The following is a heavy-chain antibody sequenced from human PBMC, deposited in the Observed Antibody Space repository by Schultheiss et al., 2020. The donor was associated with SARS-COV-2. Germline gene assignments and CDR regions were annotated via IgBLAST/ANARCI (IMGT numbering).Heavy chain of an antibody. Sequence: GGSLRLSCAASGFTFSSYDMHWVRQATGKGLEWVSAIGTAGDTYYQGSVKGRFTISRENAKNSLYLQMNSLRAEDTAVYYCARAGRNYGDYYSFDPWGQGTLVTVSS. V-gene: IGHV3-13*01. CDR3: ARAGRNYGDYYSFDP. D-gene: IGHD4-17*01. CDR1: GFTFSSYD. J-gene: IGHJ5*02. CDR2: IGTAGDT.